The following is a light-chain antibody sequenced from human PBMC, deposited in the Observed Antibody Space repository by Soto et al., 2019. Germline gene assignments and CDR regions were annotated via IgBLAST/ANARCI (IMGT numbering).Light chain of an antibody. J-gene: IGKJ5*01. CDR3: QQRSNWPPIT. V-gene: IGKV3-11*01. Sequence: EIVLTQSPATLSLSPGERATLSCRASQSVGSYLAWYQQKPGQPPRLLIYDASNRATGIPARFSGSGSGTDFTLNISSLEPEDFAVYYCQQRSNWPPITFGQGTRLEIK. CDR1: QSVGSY. CDR2: DAS.